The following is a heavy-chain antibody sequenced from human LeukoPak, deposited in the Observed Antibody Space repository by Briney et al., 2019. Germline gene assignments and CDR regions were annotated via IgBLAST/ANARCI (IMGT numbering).Heavy chain of an antibody. D-gene: IGHD3-22*01. V-gene: IGHV3-23*01. Sequence: PGGSLRLSCAASGVTFNSHGMSWVRQSPGKGLEWVATISASGYNTYYADSVTGRFTISRDNSKNTVYLQMNTLRAADTAVYYCAKGAEGGVVITSVYYYYMDVWGKGTTVTISS. CDR1: GVTFNSHG. J-gene: IGHJ6*03. CDR2: ISASGYNT. CDR3: AKGAEGGVVITSVYYYYMDV.